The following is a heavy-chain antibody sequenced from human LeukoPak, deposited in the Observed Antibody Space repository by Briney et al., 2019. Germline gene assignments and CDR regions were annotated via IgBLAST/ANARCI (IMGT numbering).Heavy chain of an antibody. V-gene: IGHV5-51*01. J-gene: IGHJ4*02. Sequence: KPGESLKISCRASGYSFTTYWIGWGRQRPGKGLEWMGIIYPGNSDTRYRPSFQGQVTISADKSISTAYLQWSGLKASDTAMYYCVRHGAQGSEYWGQGTLVTVST. CDR1: GYSFTTYW. CDR3: VRHGAQGSEY. CDR2: IYPGNSDT. D-gene: IGHD2-15*01.